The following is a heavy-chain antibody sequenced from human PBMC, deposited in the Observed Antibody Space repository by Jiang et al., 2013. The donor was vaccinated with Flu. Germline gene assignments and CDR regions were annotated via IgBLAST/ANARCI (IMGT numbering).Heavy chain of an antibody. D-gene: IGHD4-11*01. Sequence: LLKPSETLSLTCAVYGGSFSGYYWSWIRQPPGKGLEWIGEINHSGSTNYNPSLKSRVTISVDTSKNQFSLKLSSMTAADTAVYYCARGPSDGGDSNPWYYYGMDVWGQGTTVTVSS. CDR1: GGSFSGYY. J-gene: IGHJ6*02. CDR3: ARGPSDGGDSNPWYYYGMDV. CDR2: INHSGST. V-gene: IGHV4-34*01.